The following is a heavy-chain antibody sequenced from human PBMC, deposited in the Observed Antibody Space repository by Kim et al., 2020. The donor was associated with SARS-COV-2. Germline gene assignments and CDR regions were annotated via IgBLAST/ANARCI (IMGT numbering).Heavy chain of an antibody. CDR2: IYPGDSDT. CDR1: GYSFTSYW. CDR3: ARHGPGGLGITMVRGIRYGATNYYYYGMDV. J-gene: IGHJ6*02. Sequence: GESLKISCKGSGYSFTSYWIGWVLQMPGKGLEWMGIIYPGDSDTRYSPSFQGQVTISADKSISTAYLQWSSLKASDTAMYYCARHGPGGLGITMVRGIRYGATNYYYYGMDVWGQGTTVTVSS. D-gene: IGHD3-10*01. V-gene: IGHV5-51*01.